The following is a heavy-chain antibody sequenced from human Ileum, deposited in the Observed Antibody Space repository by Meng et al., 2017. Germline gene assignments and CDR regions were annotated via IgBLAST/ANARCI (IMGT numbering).Heavy chain of an antibody. J-gene: IGHJ5*02. Sequence: QVELVHLGAWVKKPGASVKVSCKASGYTFTSYDINWVGQATGQGLEWMGWMNPNSGNTGYAQKFQGRVTMTRNTSISTAYMELSSLRSEDTAVYYCARGQGSGSYYVWFDPWGQGTLVTVSS. D-gene: IGHD1-26*01. CDR3: ARGQGSGSYYVWFDP. CDR1: GYTFTSYD. CDR2: MNPNSGNT. V-gene: IGHV1-8*01.